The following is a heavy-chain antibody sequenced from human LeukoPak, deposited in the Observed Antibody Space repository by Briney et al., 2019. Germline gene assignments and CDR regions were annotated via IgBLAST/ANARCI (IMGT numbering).Heavy chain of an antibody. Sequence: SVKVSCKASGGTFSSYTISWVRQAPGQGLEWMGRIIPILGIANYAQKFQGRVTITADKSTSTAYMELSSLRSEDTAVYYCAESPESIAARPPYDYYYYMDVWGKGTTFTVSS. D-gene: IGHD6-6*01. J-gene: IGHJ6*03. CDR3: AESPESIAARPPYDYYYYMDV. CDR2: IIPILGIA. V-gene: IGHV1-69*02. CDR1: GGTFSSYT.